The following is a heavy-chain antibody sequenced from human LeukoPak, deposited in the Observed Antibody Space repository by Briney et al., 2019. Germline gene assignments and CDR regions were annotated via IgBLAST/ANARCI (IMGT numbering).Heavy chain of an antibody. CDR2: IWYDGSNK. CDR1: GFTFSSYG. J-gene: IGHJ4*02. CDR3: AKVGEADYFDY. V-gene: IGHV3-33*06. D-gene: IGHD3-3*01. Sequence: GGSLRLSCAASGFTFSSYGMHWFRQAPGKGLEWVAVIWYDGSNKYYADSVKGRFTISRDNSKNTLYLQMNSLRAEDTAVYYCAKVGEADYFDYWGQGTLVTVSS.